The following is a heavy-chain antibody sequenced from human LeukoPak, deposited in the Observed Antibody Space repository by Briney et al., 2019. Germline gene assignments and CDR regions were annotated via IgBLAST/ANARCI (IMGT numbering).Heavy chain of an antibody. CDR3: AKSLESTNYYYHMDV. V-gene: IGHV3-30*02. J-gene: IGHJ6*03. CDR1: GFTFSSYD. Sequence: GGSLRLSCAASGFTFSSYDMHWVRQAPGKGLEWVAFIRYGGSIKYYADSVKGRFTVSRDNSKNTLYLQTNSLRAEDTAVYYCAKSLESTNYYYHMDVWGKGTTVTISS. D-gene: IGHD2-2*01. CDR2: IRYGGSIK.